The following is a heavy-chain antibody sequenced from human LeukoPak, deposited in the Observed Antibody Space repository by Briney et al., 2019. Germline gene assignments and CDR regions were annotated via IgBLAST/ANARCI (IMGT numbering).Heavy chain of an antibody. J-gene: IGHJ4*02. Sequence: GTSLRLSCVASGFPFSTYGMHWVRQAPGKGLEWVALISYDGSNQYCRDSVKGRFTISRDNGENSVYLQMHSLRTEDTAVYYCANAHYWGQGTLVIVSS. CDR2: ISYDGSNQ. CDR3: ANAHY. CDR1: GFPFSTYG. V-gene: IGHV3-30*18.